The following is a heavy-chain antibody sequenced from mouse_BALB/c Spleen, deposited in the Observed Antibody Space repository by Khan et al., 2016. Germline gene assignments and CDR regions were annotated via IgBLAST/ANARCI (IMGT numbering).Heavy chain of an antibody. Sequence: VQLQQSGAELVKPGASVKLSCTASGFNIKDTYMHWVKQRPEQGLEWIGRIDPANGNTKYDPKFQGKATITADTSSNTAYRQLSSLTSEATAVYYCARGRTAFAYWGQGTLVTVSA. CDR1: GFNIKDTY. D-gene: IGHD4-1*01. V-gene: IGHV14-3*02. CDR2: IDPANGNT. CDR3: ARGRTAFAY. J-gene: IGHJ3*01.